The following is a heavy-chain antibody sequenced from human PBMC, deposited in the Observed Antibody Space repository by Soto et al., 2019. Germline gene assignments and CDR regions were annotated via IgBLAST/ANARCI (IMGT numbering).Heavy chain of an antibody. CDR1: GFTFTRYS. CDR2: ISRSGNTM. V-gene: IGHV3-48*04. J-gene: IGHJ3*02. D-gene: IGHD2-2*02. Sequence: PGGSLRLSCAASGFTFTRYSMNWVRQAPGKGLEWVSYISRSGNTMYYGDYVKGRFTISRDNAENSVFLQMISLRAEDTAVYYCVREGRSSTSCNTGCAFDIWGQGTMVTVSS. CDR3: VREGRSSTSCNTGCAFDI.